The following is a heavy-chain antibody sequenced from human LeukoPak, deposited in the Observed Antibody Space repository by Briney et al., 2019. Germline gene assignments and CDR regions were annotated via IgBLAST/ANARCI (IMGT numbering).Heavy chain of an antibody. J-gene: IGHJ3*02. CDR2: IDPSDSYT. Sequence: GESLKISCKGSGYSFTSYWISWVRQMPGKGLEWMGRIDPSDSYTNYSPSFQGHVTTSADKSISTAYLQWSSLKASDTAMYYCARRGWNEEIDAFDIWGQGTMVTVSS. CDR3: ARRGWNEEIDAFDI. CDR1: GYSFTSYW. V-gene: IGHV5-10-1*01. D-gene: IGHD1-1*01.